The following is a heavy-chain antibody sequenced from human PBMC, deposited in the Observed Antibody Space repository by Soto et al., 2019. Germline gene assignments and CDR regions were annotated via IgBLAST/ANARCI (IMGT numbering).Heavy chain of an antibody. J-gene: IGHJ6*02. CDR2: IYHSGST. CDR1: GNSISSGYY. CDR3: ARKKEYNYGPVYAMDV. V-gene: IGHV4-38-2*01. D-gene: IGHD5-18*01. Sequence: PSETLSLTCVVSGNSISSGYYWGWIRQPPGKGLEWIGSIYHSGSTNYNPSLKSRVTISVDTSKNQFSLKLSSVTAADTAVYFCARKKEYNYGPVYAMDVWGQGTTVTVSS.